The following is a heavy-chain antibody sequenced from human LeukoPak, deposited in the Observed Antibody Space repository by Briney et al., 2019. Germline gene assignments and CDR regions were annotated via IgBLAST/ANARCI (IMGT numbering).Heavy chain of an antibody. D-gene: IGHD2-21*02. Sequence: SETLSLTCAVSGYSISSGYYWGWIRQPPGKGLEWSGSIYHSGSTYYNPSLKSQVTISVDTSKNQFSLKLISVTAADTAVYYCARVMVVVAANYSGFDPWGQGTLVTVSS. J-gene: IGHJ5*02. CDR1: GYSISSGYY. V-gene: IGHV4-38-2*01. CDR3: ARVMVVVAANYSGFDP. CDR2: IYHSGST.